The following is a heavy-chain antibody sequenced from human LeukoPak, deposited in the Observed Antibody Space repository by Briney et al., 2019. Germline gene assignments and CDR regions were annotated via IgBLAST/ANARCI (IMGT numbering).Heavy chain of an antibody. CDR2: IIPIFGTA. J-gene: IGHJ4*02. CDR3: ARSPSGAYYYDF. D-gene: IGHD3-10*01. V-gene: IGHV1-69*05. Sequence: GSSVTVSCKASGGTFSSYAISWVRQAPGQGLEWMGGIIPIFGTANYAQKFQGRVTITTDESTSTAYMELSSLRSEDTAVYYCARSPSGAYYYDFWGQGTLVTVSS. CDR1: GGTFSSYA.